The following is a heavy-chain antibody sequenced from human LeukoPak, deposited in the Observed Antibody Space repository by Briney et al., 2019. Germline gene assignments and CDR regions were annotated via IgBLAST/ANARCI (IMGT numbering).Heavy chain of an antibody. CDR1: GGTFSSYA. Sequence: SVKVSCKASGGTFSSYAISWVRQAPGQGLEWMGGIIPIFGTANYAQKFQGRVTITTDESTSTAYMELSSLRSEDTAVYYCARDPQYDRNEGLIDYWGQGTLVTVSS. V-gene: IGHV1-69*05. CDR3: ARDPQYDRNEGLIDY. J-gene: IGHJ4*02. D-gene: IGHD1-1*01. CDR2: IIPIFGTA.